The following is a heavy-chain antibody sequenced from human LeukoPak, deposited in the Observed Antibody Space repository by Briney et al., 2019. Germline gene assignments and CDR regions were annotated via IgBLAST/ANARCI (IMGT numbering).Heavy chain of an antibody. V-gene: IGHV4-34*01. J-gene: IGHJ4*02. D-gene: IGHD2-15*01. Sequence: SETLSLTCAVYGGSFSGYYWSWIRQPPGKGLEWIGEINHSGSTNYNPSLKSRVTISVDTSKNQFSLKLSSVAAADTAVYYCARGRYCSGGSCYPFDYWGQGTLVTVSS. CDR3: ARGRYCSGGSCYPFDY. CDR2: INHSGST. CDR1: GGSFSGYY.